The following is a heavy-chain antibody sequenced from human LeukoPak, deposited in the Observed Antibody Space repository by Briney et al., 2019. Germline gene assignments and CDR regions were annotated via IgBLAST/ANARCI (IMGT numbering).Heavy chain of an antibody. Sequence: PSETLSLTCAVPGGSISSGGYSWSWIRQPPGKVLEWIGYIYYSGSTYYNPSLKSRVTISVDTSKNQFSLKLSSVTAADTAVYYCARVLAMVRGDPDYYFDYWGQGTLVTVSS. CDR1: GGSISSGGYS. CDR2: IYYSGST. D-gene: IGHD3-10*01. CDR3: ARVLAMVRGDPDYYFDY. V-gene: IGHV4-30-4*07. J-gene: IGHJ4*02.